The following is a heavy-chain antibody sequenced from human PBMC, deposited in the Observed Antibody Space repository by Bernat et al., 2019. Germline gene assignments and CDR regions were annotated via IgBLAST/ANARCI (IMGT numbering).Heavy chain of an antibody. J-gene: IGHJ4*01. CDR1: GFTFSTYW. Sequence: EVQVVESGGGLVQPGGSLRLSCATSGFTFSTYWMSWVRQARGKGLEWVANIEKDGTEKYYVDSVKGRFTISRDNAKNSLYLQMNSLGAADTAMYYCVGDFTYWGRGTLVTVSS. CDR3: VGDFTY. V-gene: IGHV3-7*03. CDR2: IEKDGTEK.